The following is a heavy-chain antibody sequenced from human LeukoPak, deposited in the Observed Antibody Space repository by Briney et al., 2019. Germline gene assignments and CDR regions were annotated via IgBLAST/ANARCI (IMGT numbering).Heavy chain of an antibody. V-gene: IGHV4-59*01. J-gene: IGHJ5*02. CDR1: GGSISSYY. CDR3: ARDAYYYGSGSYWSWFDP. Sequence: SETLSLTCTVSGGSISSYYWSWIRQPPGKGLEWIGYIYYSGSTYYNPSLKSRVTISVDTSKNQFSLKLSSVTAADTAVYYCARDAYYYGSGSYWSWFDPWGQGTLVTVSS. CDR2: IYYSGST. D-gene: IGHD3-10*01.